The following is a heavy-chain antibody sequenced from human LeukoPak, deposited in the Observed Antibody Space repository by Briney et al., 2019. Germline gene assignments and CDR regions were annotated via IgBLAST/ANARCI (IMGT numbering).Heavy chain of an antibody. V-gene: IGHV3-11*05. CDR2: ISSSSSYT. Sequence: PGGSLRLSCAASGLTFSDYYMSWIRQAPGKGLEWVSYISSSSSYTNYADSVKGRFTNSRDNAKNPLYLQMNSLRAEDTAVYYCARVRIVVVTAIQGTAYYFDYWGQGTLVTVSS. J-gene: IGHJ4*02. CDR3: ARVRIVVVTAIQGTAYYFDY. CDR1: GLTFSDYY. D-gene: IGHD2-21*02.